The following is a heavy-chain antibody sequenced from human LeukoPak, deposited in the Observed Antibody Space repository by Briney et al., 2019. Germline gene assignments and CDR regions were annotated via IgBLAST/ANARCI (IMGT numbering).Heavy chain of an antibody. Sequence: KPSETLSLTCAVYGGSFSGYYWSWIRQPPGKGLEWIGYIYYSGSTNYNPSLKSRVTISVDTSKNQFSLKLSSVTAADTAVYYCARGDNEDYDYYYYMDVWGKGTTVTVSS. J-gene: IGHJ6*03. CDR1: GGSFSGYY. CDR2: IYYSGST. D-gene: IGHD4-17*01. CDR3: ARGDNEDYDYYYYMDV. V-gene: IGHV4-59*01.